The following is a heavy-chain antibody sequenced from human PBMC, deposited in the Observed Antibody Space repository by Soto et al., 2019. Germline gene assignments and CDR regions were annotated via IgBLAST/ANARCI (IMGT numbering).Heavy chain of an antibody. CDR1: GGTFSSYA. D-gene: IGHD4-17*01. V-gene: IGHV1-69*01. Sequence: QVQLVQSGAEVKKPGSSVKVSCKASGGTFSSYAISWVRQAPGQGLEWMGGIIPIFGTANYAQKFQGRVTITEDESTSTSYVALSSLRSEDTAVYSWAGESYDDGGKGPQYPLDYWGQGTLVTVCS. J-gene: IGHJ4*02. CDR3: AGESYDDGGKGPQYPLDY. CDR2: IIPIFGTA.